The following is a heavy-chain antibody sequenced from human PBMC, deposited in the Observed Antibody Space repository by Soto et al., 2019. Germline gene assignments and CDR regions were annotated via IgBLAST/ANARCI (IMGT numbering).Heavy chain of an antibody. Sequence: SETLSVTCTVSGGSISSSNYFWDWIRQPPGKGLEWIANIYYSGNTYYNPSLKSRITISVDTSKNYFSLNLSSVTAADTAVYYCARQAGGGRHYYGMDVWGQGTTVTVSS. D-gene: IGHD2-15*01. CDR2: IYYSGNT. CDR1: GGSISSSNYF. CDR3: ARQAGGGRHYYGMDV. J-gene: IGHJ6*02. V-gene: IGHV4-39*01.